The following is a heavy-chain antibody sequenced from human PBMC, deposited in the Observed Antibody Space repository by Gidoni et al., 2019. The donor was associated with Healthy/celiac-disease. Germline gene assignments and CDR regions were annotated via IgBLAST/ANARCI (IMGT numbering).Heavy chain of an antibody. CDR2: IYHSGST. Sequence: QVQLQESGPGLVKPSGTLSLTCAVSGGSISSSNWWSWVRQPPGKGLEWIGEIYHSGSTNYNPSLKSRVTISVDKSKNQFSLKLSSVTAADTAVYYCARGQDCSGGSCYSSLGVYYYYYGMDVWGQGTTVTVSS. V-gene: IGHV4-4*02. D-gene: IGHD2-15*01. CDR1: GGSISSSNW. CDR3: ARGQDCSGGSCYSSLGVYYYYYGMDV. J-gene: IGHJ6*02.